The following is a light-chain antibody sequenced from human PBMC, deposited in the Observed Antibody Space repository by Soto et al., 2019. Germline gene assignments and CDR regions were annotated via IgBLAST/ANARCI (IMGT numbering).Light chain of an antibody. CDR3: AAWDDRLNGVI. CDR1: SSNIGRNT. J-gene: IGLJ2*01. V-gene: IGLV1-44*01. Sequence: QSVLTQPPSTSGTPGQRVTICCYGSSSNIGRNTVHWYQHLPGTAPKLLIYANNLRPSGVPDRFSGYNSGTSASLAISGLQSKDAADYYCAAWDDRLNGVIFGGGTKLTVL. CDR2: ANN.